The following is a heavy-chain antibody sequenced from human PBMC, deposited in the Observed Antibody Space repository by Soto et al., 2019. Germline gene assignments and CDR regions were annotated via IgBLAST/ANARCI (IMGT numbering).Heavy chain of an antibody. Sequence: GGSLRLSCAASGFTFSSYAMHWVRQAPGKGLEWVAVISYDGSNKYYADSVKGRFTISRDNSKNTLYLQMNSLRAEDTAVYYCARALLEWLLPEIDYGMDVGGQGTTVTV. CDR2: ISYDGSNK. D-gene: IGHD3-3*01. CDR3: ARALLEWLLPEIDYGMDV. J-gene: IGHJ6*02. CDR1: GFTFSSYA. V-gene: IGHV3-30-3*01.